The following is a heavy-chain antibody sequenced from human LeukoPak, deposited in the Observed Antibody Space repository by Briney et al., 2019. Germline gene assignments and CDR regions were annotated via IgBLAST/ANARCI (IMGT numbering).Heavy chain of an antibody. CDR3: AREEYNWNDVGWFDP. CDR2: IYTSGST. Sequence: SETLSLTCTVSGGSISSYYWSWIRQPAGKGLEWIGRIYTSGSTNYNPSLKGRVTMSVDTSKNQFSLKLSSVTAADTAVYYCAREEYNWNDVGWFDPWGQGTLVTVSS. V-gene: IGHV4-4*07. D-gene: IGHD1-1*01. CDR1: GGSISSYY. J-gene: IGHJ5*02.